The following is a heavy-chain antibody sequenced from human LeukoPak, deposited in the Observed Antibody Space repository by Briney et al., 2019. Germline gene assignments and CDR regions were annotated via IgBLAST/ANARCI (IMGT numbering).Heavy chain of an antibody. V-gene: IGHV1-69*06. CDR2: IIPIFGTA. CDR1: GGTFSSYA. Sequence: GSSVKVSCKASGGTFSSYAISWVRQAPGQGLEWMGGIIPIFGTANYAQKFQGRVTITADKSTSTAYMELSSLRSEDTAVYYCAREERLVKYCGGDCYSPYYFDYWGQGTLVAVSS. D-gene: IGHD2-21*02. J-gene: IGHJ4*02. CDR3: AREERLVKYCGGDCYSPYYFDY.